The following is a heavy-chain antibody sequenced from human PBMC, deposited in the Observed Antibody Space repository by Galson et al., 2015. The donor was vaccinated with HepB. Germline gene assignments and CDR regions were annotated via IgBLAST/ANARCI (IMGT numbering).Heavy chain of an antibody. CDR1: GFTFSGSA. D-gene: IGHD1-26*01. V-gene: IGHV3-73*01. Sequence: SLRLSCAASGFTFSGSAMHWVRQASGKGLEWVGRIKSKANNYATAYGASVRGRFTISRDDSKNTAYLQMNSLITEDTAVYYCARSRVGKNDYWGQGTLVTVSS. CDR3: ARSRVGKNDY. CDR2: IKSKANNYAT. J-gene: IGHJ4*02.